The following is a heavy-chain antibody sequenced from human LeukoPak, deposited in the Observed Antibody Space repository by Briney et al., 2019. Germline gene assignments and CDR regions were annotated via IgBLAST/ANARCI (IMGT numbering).Heavy chain of an antibody. D-gene: IGHD3-16*01. CDR1: GFTFSDHY. V-gene: IGHV3-72*01. CDR3: SRVVRGGGSRFDP. CDR2: TRNKANSYTT. Sequence: PGGSLRLSCAVSGFTFSDHYMDWVRQAPGKGLEWVGRTRNKANSYTTEYAASVRGRFTISRDDSKNSLYLQMNSLKIEDTAVYYCSRVVRGGGSRFDPWGQGTLVTVSS. J-gene: IGHJ5*02.